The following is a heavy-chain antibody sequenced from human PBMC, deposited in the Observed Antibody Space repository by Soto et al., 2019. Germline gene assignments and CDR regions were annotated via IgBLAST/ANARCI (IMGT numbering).Heavy chain of an antibody. CDR1: GYTFTDLY. J-gene: IGHJ4*02. CDR3: ARDNYGALDY. Sequence: QVQLVQSGADVKKPGASVRVSCKPSGYTFTDLYIHWVRQAPGLGLEWMGWIDHKSGVSRKTQKFQGSLTMTRDTSTNAVYMELSSLRSDDTGVYYCARDNYGALDYWGQGTLVTVSS. D-gene: IGHD3-16*01. CDR2: IDHKSGVS. V-gene: IGHV1-2*02.